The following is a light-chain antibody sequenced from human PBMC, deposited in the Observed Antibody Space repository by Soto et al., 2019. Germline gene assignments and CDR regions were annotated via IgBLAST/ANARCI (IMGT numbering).Light chain of an antibody. CDR1: SSDVGGYNY. V-gene: IGLV2-14*03. CDR3: SSYTTSNTRQIV. J-gene: IGLJ1*01. CDR2: DVS. Sequence: QSVLTRPASVSGSHGQSISITCTDTSSDVGGYNYVSWYQHHPGKAPKLIIYDVSNRPSGVSIRFSGSKSDNTASLTISGLQTEDEADYHCSSYTTSNTRQIVFGTGTKVTVL.